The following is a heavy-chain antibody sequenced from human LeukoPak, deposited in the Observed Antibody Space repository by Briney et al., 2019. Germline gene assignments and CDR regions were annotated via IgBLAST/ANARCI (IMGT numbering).Heavy chain of an antibody. Sequence: GGSLRLSCAASGFSFSSFSMNWVRQAPGKGLEWVANIKQDGSEKYYVDSVKGRFTISRDNAKNSLYLQMNSLRAEDTAVYYCARDFPYGDYDDYWGQGTLVTVSS. D-gene: IGHD4-17*01. V-gene: IGHV3-7*01. CDR1: GFSFSSFS. J-gene: IGHJ4*02. CDR2: IKQDGSEK. CDR3: ARDFPYGDYDDY.